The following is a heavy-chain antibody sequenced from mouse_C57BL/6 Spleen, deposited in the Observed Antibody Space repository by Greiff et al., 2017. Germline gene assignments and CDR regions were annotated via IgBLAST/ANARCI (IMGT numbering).Heavy chain of an antibody. V-gene: IGHV3-6*01. D-gene: IGHD1-1*01. CDR2: ISYDGSN. Sequence: EVKLQESGPGLVKPSQSLSLTCSVTGYSITSGYYWNWIRQFPGNKLEWMGYISYDGSNNYNPSFKNRISITRDKSNNEFSLKLNSLTTEDTATYDCAGIYYYSSSPRYFDVWGTGTTVTVSS. CDR3: AGIYYYSSSPRYFDV. CDR1: GYSITSGYY. J-gene: IGHJ1*03.